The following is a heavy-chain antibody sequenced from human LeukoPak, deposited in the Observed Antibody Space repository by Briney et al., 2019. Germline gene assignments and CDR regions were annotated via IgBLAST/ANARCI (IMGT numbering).Heavy chain of an antibody. J-gene: IGHJ6*02. V-gene: IGHV4-59*01. Sequence: SETLSLTCTVSGGSISNYYWSWIRQPPGKGLEWIGYIYYSGSTNYNPSLKSRVTISVDTSKNQFSLKLSSVTAADTAVYYCARGGARGVWGQGTTVTVSS. CDR1: GGSISNYY. CDR3: ARGGARGV. CDR2: IYYSGST. D-gene: IGHD3-10*01.